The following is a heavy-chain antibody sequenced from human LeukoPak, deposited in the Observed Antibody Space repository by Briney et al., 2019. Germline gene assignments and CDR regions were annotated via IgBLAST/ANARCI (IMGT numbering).Heavy chain of an antibody. CDR3: ARHRGPSGGYWFDP. V-gene: IGHV4-34*01. J-gene: IGHJ5*02. CDR2: INHSGSP. D-gene: IGHD6-19*01. Sequence: PSETLSLTCAVYGGSFSASYWSWIRQPPGKGLEWIAEINHSGSPKYNPSLKSRVTISVDTSKNQFSLKLSSVTAADTAVYYCARHRGPSGGYWFDPWGQGTLVTVSS. CDR1: GGSFSASY.